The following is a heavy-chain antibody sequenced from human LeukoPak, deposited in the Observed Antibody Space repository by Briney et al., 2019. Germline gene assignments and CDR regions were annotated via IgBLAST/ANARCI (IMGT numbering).Heavy chain of an antibody. D-gene: IGHD3-22*01. J-gene: IGHJ5*02. CDR1: GFTFSNYG. CDR2: IRYDGSNR. CDR3: AKDGQRGYYYDSSGYYSWFDP. V-gene: IGHV3-30*02. Sequence: GGSLRLSCAASGFTFSNYGMHWVRQAPGKGLEWVAFIRYDGSNRYYAYSVKGRFTISRDNSKNTLYLQMNSLRAEDTAVYYCAKDGQRGYYYDSSGYYSWFDPWGQGTLVTVSS.